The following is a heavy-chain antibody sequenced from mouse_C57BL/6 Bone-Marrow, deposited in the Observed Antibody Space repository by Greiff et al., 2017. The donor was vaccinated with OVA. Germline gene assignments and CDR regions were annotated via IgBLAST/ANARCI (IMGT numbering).Heavy chain of an antibody. CDR1: GYTFTSYW. CDR3: ARWLPCYWYFDV. D-gene: IGHD2-2*01. CDR2: IDPTRGGT. V-gene: IGHV1-72*01. J-gene: IGHJ1*03. Sequence: QVQLQQPGAELVKPGASVKLSCKASGYTFTSYWMHWVKQRPGRGLEWIGRIDPTRGGTKYNEKFKSKATLTVDKPSSTAYMQLSSLTSEDSAVYYCARWLPCYWYFDVWGTGTTVTVSS.